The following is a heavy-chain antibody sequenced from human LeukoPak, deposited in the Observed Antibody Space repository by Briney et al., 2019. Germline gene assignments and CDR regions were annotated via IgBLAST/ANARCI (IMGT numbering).Heavy chain of an antibody. V-gene: IGHV4-39*01. CDR1: GGSISSSSYY. CDR2: IYYSGST. D-gene: IGHD3-10*01. J-gene: IGHJ4*02. Sequence: SETLSLTCTVSGGSISSSSYYWGWIRQPPGKGLEWIGSIYYSGSTYYNPSLKSRVTISVDTSKNQFSLKLSSVTAADTAVYYCARHYYGSGSYMPPGYWGQGTLVTVSS. CDR3: ARHYYGSGSYMPPGY.